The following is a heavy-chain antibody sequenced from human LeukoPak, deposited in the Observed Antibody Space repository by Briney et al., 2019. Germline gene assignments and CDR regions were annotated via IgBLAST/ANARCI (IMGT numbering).Heavy chain of an antibody. Sequence: GGSLRLSCAASAFTFHEYAMHWVRQAPGKGLEWVSSISSSSSYIYYADSVKGRFTISRDNAKNSLYLQMNSLRAEDTAVYYCASSKVAGTFDYWGQGTLVTVSS. CDR3: ASSKVAGTFDY. J-gene: IGHJ4*02. D-gene: IGHD6-19*01. CDR1: AFTFHEYA. V-gene: IGHV3-21*04. CDR2: ISSSSSYI.